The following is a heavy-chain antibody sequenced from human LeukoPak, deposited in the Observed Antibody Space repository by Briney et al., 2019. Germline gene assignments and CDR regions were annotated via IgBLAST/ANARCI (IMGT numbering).Heavy chain of an antibody. CDR2: ISSSSSTI. D-gene: IGHD3-3*01. CDR3: ARDGYYDFWSGYPAWFDP. J-gene: IGHJ5*02. Sequence: GGSLRLSCAASGFTFSSYAMNWVRQAPGKGLEWVSYISSSSSTIYYADSVKGRFTISRDNAKNSLYLQMNSLRAEDTAVYYCARDGYYDFWSGYPAWFDPWGQGTLVTVSS. V-gene: IGHV3-48*01. CDR1: GFTFSSYA.